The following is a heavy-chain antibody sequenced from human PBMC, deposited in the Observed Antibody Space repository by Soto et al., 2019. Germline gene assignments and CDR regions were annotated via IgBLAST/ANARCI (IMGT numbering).Heavy chain of an antibody. J-gene: IGHJ5*02. Sequence: GASVKVSCKASGYTFTGYYMHWVRQAPGQGLEWMGWINPNSGGTNYAQKFQGRVTMTRDTSISTAYMELSRLRSDDTAVYYCARDNVVWQRRTNWFDPWGQGTLVTVSS. CDR3: ARDNVVWQRRTNWFDP. V-gene: IGHV1-2*02. CDR2: INPNSGGT. D-gene: IGHD6-25*01. CDR1: GYTFTGYY.